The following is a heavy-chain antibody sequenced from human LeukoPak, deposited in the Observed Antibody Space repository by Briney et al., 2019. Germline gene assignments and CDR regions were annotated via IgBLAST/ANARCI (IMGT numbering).Heavy chain of an antibody. D-gene: IGHD6-6*01. CDR2: ISWNSGSI. CDR1: GFTFDDYA. V-gene: IGHV3-9*01. CDR3: AKVQYSSSSYYFDY. Sequence: GRSLRLSCAASGFTFDDYAMHWVRQAPGKGLEWVSGISWNSGSIGYADSVKGRFTISRDNAKNSLHLQMNSLRAEDTALYYCAKVQYSSSSYYFDYWGQGTLVTVSS. J-gene: IGHJ4*02.